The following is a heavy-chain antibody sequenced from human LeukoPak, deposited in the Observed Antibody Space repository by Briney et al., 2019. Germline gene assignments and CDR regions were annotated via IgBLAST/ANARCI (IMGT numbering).Heavy chain of an antibody. J-gene: IGHJ5*02. CDR3: AGGYSSGGKWFDP. D-gene: IGHD6-19*01. CDR2: INPSGGST. CDR1: GYTFTSYY. Sequence: ASVKVSCKASGYTFTSYYMHWVRQAPGQGLEWMGIINPSGGSTSYAQKFQGRVTMTRDTSTSTVYMELSSVTPEDTAVYYCAGGYSSGGKWFDPWGQGTLVTVSS. V-gene: IGHV1-46*01.